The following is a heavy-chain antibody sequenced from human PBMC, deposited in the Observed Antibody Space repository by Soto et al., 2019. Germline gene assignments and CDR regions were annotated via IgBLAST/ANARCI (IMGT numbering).Heavy chain of an antibody. CDR2: IRSNDETI. CDR1: GFTFSHYE. Sequence: GGSLRLSCAASGFTFSHYEMNWVRQAPGKGLEWISNIRSNDETIYYADSVKGRFTMSRDNARDSLYLQMHSLRADDTAVYFCARETTHDAIDIWGQGTMVTVS. CDR3: ARETTHDAIDI. V-gene: IGHV3-48*03. J-gene: IGHJ3*02. D-gene: IGHD4-17*01.